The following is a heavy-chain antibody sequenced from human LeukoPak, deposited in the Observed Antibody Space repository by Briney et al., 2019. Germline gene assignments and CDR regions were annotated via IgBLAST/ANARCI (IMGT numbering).Heavy chain of an antibody. J-gene: IGHJ4*02. Sequence: SETLSLTCTVSGDSISSYYWSWIRQSPGKGLEWIGYIYHSGSTNYNPSLKSRVTISVDTSQNQFSLKLSSVTAADTAVYYCANSANYGGNSGYFDCWGQGTLVTVSS. V-gene: IGHV4-59*01. CDR3: ANSANYGGNSGYFDC. CDR2: IYHSGST. CDR1: GDSISSYY. D-gene: IGHD4-23*01.